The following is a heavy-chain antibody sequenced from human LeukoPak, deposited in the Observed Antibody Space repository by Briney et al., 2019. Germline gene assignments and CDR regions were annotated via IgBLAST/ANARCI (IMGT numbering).Heavy chain of an antibody. D-gene: IGHD3-10*01. Sequence: SETLSLTCAVSGYSISSGYYWGWLRQPPGKGLEWIGSIYHSGSAYYNPSLKSRVTISVDTSKNQFSLKLSSVTAADTAVYYCARLLTIIYYFDYWGQGTLVTVSS. V-gene: IGHV4-38-2*01. J-gene: IGHJ4*02. CDR2: IYHSGSA. CDR3: ARLLTIIYYFDY. CDR1: GYSISSGYY.